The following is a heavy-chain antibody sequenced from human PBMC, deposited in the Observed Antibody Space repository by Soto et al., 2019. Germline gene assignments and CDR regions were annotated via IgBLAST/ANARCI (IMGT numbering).Heavy chain of an antibody. CDR2: TYYRSKWYT. CDR3: ARALYSGYDHYGLDV. V-gene: IGHV6-1*01. Sequence: SQTLSLTCAISGDSVPSNSATWNWIRQSPSRGLEWLGRTYYRSKWYTDYAISVKSRITINPDTSKNQFSLQLNSVTPEDTAVYYCARALYSGYDHYGLDVWGQGTTVTVSS. J-gene: IGHJ6*02. D-gene: IGHD1-26*01. CDR1: GDSVPSNSAT.